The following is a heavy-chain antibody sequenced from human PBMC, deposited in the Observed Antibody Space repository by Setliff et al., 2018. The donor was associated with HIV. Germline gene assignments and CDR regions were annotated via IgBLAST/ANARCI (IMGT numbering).Heavy chain of an antibody. D-gene: IGHD2-15*01. J-gene: IGHJ4*01. CDR1: GASIRSGLNY. Sequence: SETLSLTCSVSGASIRSGLNYWTWIRQPAGKGQEWIGHIYSGGTTNYNPSLKRRVAISVDMSKNHFSLNLTTVSAADTAVYYCARGHVVGTSRSFDLWGRGNLVTVSS. CDR3: ARGHVVGTSRSFDL. V-gene: IGHV4-61*09. CDR2: IYSGGTT.